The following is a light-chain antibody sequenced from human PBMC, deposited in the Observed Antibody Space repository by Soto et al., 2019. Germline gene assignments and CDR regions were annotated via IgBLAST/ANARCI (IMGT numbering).Light chain of an antibody. CDR2: DAS. CDR1: QSVSSN. Sequence: IVMTHSPATLSVSPGERATLSCRASQSVSSNLAWYQQKPGQAPRLLIYDASNRATGIPARFSGSGSGTDFTLTISRLEPEDFAVYYCQQYAKAPLKFGQGTKVDIK. CDR3: QQYAKAPLK. J-gene: IGKJ1*01. V-gene: IGKV3D-15*02.